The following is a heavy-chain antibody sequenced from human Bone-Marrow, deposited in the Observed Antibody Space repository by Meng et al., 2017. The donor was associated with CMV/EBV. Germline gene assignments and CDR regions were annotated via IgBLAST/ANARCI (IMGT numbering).Heavy chain of an antibody. V-gene: IGHV4-39*02. D-gene: IGHD2-2*02. CDR3: ATGARVVPAAIRHFQH. J-gene: IGHJ1*01. Sequence: SETLSLTCTVSGGSISSSSYYWGWIRQPPGKGLEWIGSIYYSGSTYYNPSLKSRLTISVDTSKNHFSLKLSSVTAADTAVYYCATGARVVPAAIRHFQHWGQGTLVTVSS. CDR1: GGSISSSSYY. CDR2: IYYSGST.